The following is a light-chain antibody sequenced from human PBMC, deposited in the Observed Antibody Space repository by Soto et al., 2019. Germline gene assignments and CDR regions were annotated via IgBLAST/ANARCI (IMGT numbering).Light chain of an antibody. CDR3: QQYNNYST. J-gene: IGKJ1*01. Sequence: DIQMTQSPSTLSASVGDRVTITCRASQSISSRLAWYQQKPGEAPKLLIYKASSLESGVPSRFSGNECGTEFTLTISRLQPDDFATYYCQQYNNYSTCGRGTKVVIK. CDR2: KAS. CDR1: QSISSR. V-gene: IGKV1-5*03.